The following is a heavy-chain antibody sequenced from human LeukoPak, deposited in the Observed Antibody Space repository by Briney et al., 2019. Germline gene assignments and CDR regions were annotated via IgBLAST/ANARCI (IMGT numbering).Heavy chain of an antibody. CDR1: GGSFSGYY. CDR3: ARLPDTYYYDSSGSYAFDI. Sequence: SETLSLTCAVYGGSFSGYYWSWIRQPPGKGLEWIGEINHSGSTNYNPSLKSRVTISVDTSKNQFSLKLSSVTAADTAVYYCARLPDTYYYDSSGSYAFDIWGQGTMVTVSS. V-gene: IGHV4-34*09. D-gene: IGHD3-22*01. CDR2: INHSGST. J-gene: IGHJ3*02.